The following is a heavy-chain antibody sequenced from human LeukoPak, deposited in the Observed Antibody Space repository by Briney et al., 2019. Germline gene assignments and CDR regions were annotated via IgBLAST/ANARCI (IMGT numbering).Heavy chain of an antibody. V-gene: IGHV3-21*01. CDR3: ASGYYDSSGPLPYYYYYYMDV. CDR1: GFTFSSYS. J-gene: IGHJ6*03. D-gene: IGHD3-22*01. CDR2: ISSSSSYI. Sequence: PGGSLRLSCAASGFTFSSYSMNWVRQAPGKGLEWVSSISSSSSYIYYADSVKGRFTISRGNAKNSLYLQMNSLRAEDTAVYYCASGYYDSSGPLPYYYYYYMDVWGKGTTVTVSS.